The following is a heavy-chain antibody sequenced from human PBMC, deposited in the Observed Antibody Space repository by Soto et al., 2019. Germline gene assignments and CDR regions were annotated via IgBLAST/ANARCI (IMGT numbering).Heavy chain of an antibody. CDR1: GFTFSNYA. D-gene: IGHD3-3*01. V-gene: IGHV3-30-3*01. CDR2: ISYDGCNK. CDR3: ARDKRDLRFLEWAYYFDY. J-gene: IGHJ4*02. Sequence: QVQLVESGGGVVQPGRSLRLSCAPSGFTFSNYAMQWVRQAPGKGLEWVAVISYDGCNKYYADSVNGRFTISRDNFKNTLYLQMNSLRAEDTAVYYCARDKRDLRFLEWAYYFDYWGQGTLVTVSS.